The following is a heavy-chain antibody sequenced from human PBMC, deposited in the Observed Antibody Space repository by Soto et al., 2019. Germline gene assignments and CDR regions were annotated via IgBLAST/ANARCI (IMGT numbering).Heavy chain of an antibody. Sequence: LSLTCSVSGFAISRGYYWSWVRQPPGKGLEWIGSIYPSVSSYHNPSLATRLRLSIDTSKNQFTLNLTSVTAADTALYFCAREKVGTTFFDNWGQGIQVTVSS. CDR2: IYPSVSS. D-gene: IGHD1-1*01. CDR1: GFAISRGYY. J-gene: IGHJ4*02. V-gene: IGHV4-38-2*02. CDR3: AREKVGTTFFDN.